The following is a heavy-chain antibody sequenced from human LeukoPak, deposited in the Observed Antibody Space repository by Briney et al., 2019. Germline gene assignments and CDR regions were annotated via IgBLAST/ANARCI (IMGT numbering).Heavy chain of an antibody. CDR1: GFTFTSSA. V-gene: IGHV1-58*01. D-gene: IGHD2-21*02. CDR3: AADPVRGDSFDY. Sequence: GASVKVSCKASGFTFTSSAVQWVRQAREQRLEWIGWIVVGSGNTNYAQKFQERVTITRDMSTSTAYMELSSLRSEDTAVYYCAADPVRGDSFDYWGQGTLVTVSS. CDR2: IVVGSGNT. J-gene: IGHJ4*02.